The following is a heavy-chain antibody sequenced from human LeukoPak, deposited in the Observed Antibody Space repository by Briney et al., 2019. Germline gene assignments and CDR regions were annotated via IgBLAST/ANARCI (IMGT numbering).Heavy chain of an antibody. J-gene: IGHJ3*02. CDR1: GGTFSSYA. Sequence: GASVKVSCKASGGTFSSYAISWVRQAPGQGLEWMGRIIPVLGIANYAQKFQGRVTITADKSTSTAYMELSSLRSEDTAVYYCASSAQVGATEDAFDIWGQGTMVTVSS. CDR2: IIPVLGIA. CDR3: ASSAQVGATEDAFDI. V-gene: IGHV1-69*04. D-gene: IGHD1-26*01.